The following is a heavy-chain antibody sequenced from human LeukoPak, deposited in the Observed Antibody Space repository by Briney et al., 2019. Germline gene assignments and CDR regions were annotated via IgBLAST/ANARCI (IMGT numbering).Heavy chain of an antibody. J-gene: IGHJ3*02. D-gene: IGHD3-22*01. CDR2: INPSGGST. CDR3: ARVGYYYDSSGYYGAFDI. CDR1: GYTFTSYY. V-gene: IGHV1-46*03. Sequence: ASVKVSCKASGYTFTSYYMHWVRQAPGQGLERMGIINPSGGSTSYAQKFQGRVTMTRDTSTSTVYMELSSLRSEDTAVYYCARVGYYYDSSGYYGAFDIWGQGTMVTVSS.